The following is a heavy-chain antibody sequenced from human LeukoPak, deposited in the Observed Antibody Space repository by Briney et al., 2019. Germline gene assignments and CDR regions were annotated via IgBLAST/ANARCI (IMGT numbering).Heavy chain of an antibody. CDR2: IRYDGSNK. CDR3: AKDHSSSWYIISPSDY. D-gene: IGHD6-13*01. Sequence: PGGSLRLSCAASGFTFSSYAMHWVRQAPGKGLEWVAFIRYDGSNKYYADSVKGRFTISRDNSKNTLYLQMDSLRVEDTAMYYCAKDHSSSWYIISPSDYWGQGTLVTVSS. CDR1: GFTFSSYA. V-gene: IGHV3-30*02. J-gene: IGHJ4*02.